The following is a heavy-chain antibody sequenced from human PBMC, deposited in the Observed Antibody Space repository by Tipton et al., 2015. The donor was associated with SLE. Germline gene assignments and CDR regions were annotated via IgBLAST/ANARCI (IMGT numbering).Heavy chain of an antibody. Sequence: GLVKPSETLSLTCTVSGYSLSTGYYWGWIRQPPAKGLEWIGYISDGGGTNYNPSLKSRVTISVDTSKNQFSLKLNSVTAGDTAVYYCARQGTTRSPFDYWGQGTLVTVSS. CDR3: ARQGTTRSPFDY. D-gene: IGHD1-14*01. V-gene: IGHV4-38-2*02. CDR2: ISDGGGT. J-gene: IGHJ4*02. CDR1: GYSLSTGYY.